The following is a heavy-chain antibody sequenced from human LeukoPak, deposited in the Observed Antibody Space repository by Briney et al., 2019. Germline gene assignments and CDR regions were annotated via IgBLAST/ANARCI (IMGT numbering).Heavy chain of an antibody. Sequence: ASVKVSCKASGYTFTSYDINWVRQATGQGLEWMRWMNPNSGNTGYAQKFQGRVTMTRKTSISTAYMELSSLRSEGTALYYCASQRTSGSVYYYYYGMDVWGQGTTVTVSS. V-gene: IGHV1-8*01. D-gene: IGHD3-10*01. CDR3: ASQRTSGSVYYYYYGMDV. J-gene: IGHJ6*02. CDR1: GYTFTSYD. CDR2: MNPNSGNT.